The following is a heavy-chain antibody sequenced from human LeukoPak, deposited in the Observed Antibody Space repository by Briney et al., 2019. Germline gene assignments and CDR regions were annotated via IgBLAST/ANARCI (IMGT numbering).Heavy chain of an antibody. D-gene: IGHD1-26*01. J-gene: IGHJ4*02. CDR1: RFTFSSYD. V-gene: IGHV3-30*18. CDR2: ISYDGSK. Sequence: PGGSLRLSCAASRFTFSSYDMHWVRQAPGKGLEWVALISYDGSKCYADSVKGRFTISRDNSKNTLYLQMNSLRAEDTAVYYCAKVLVGATEFPYWGQGTLVTVSS. CDR3: AKVLVGATEFPY.